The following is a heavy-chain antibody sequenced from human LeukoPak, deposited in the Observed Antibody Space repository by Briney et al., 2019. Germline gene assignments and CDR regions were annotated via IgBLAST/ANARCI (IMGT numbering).Heavy chain of an antibody. CDR1: GFTFSSYW. D-gene: IGHD3-16*02. CDR2: INSDGSST. Sequence: GGSLRLSCAASGFTFSSYWMHWVRQAPGKGLVWVSRINSDGSSTSYADSVKGRFTISRDNAKNTLYLQMNSLRAEDTAVYYCAKAGYDYVWGSYLVDYWGQGTLVTVSS. V-gene: IGHV3-74*01. J-gene: IGHJ4*02. CDR3: AKAGYDYVWGSYLVDY.